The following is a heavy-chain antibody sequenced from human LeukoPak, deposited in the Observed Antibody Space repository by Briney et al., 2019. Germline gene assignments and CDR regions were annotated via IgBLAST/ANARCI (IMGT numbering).Heavy chain of an antibody. D-gene: IGHD5-18*01. CDR2: INPNSGGT. CDR3: ARTDTAMATDAFGI. CDR1: GYTFTGYY. J-gene: IGHJ3*02. Sequence: WASVKVSCKASGYTFTGYYMHWVRQAPGQGLEWMGWINPNSGGTNYAQKFQGRVTMTRDTSISTAYMELSRLRSDDTAVYYCARTDTAMATDAFGIWGQGTMVTVSS. V-gene: IGHV1-2*02.